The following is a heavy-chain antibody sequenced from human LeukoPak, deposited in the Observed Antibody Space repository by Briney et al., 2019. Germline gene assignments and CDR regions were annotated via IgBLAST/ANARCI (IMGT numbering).Heavy chain of an antibody. V-gene: IGHV4-59*01. D-gene: IGHD3-3*01. CDR3: ARDRDFWSGSYYYGMDV. J-gene: IGHJ6*02. CDR1: GGSISSYY. Sequence: SETLSLTCTVSGGSISSYYWSWIRQPPGKGLEWIGYIYYSGSTNYNPSLKSRVTISVDTSKNQFSLKVTSVTAADTAVYYCARDRDFWSGSYYYGMDVWGQGTTVTV. CDR2: IYYSGST.